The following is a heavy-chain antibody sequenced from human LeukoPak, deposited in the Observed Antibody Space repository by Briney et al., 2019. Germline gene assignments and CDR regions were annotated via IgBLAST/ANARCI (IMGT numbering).Heavy chain of an antibody. V-gene: IGHV3-30*02. D-gene: IGHD3-16*01. J-gene: IGHJ6*02. Sequence: PGGSLRLSCAASGFTFSSYGMHWVRQAPGKGLEWVAFIRYDGSKKYYADSVKSRFTISRDNSKNTLYLQMNSLRAEDTAVDYCAKDLSPPNYYCYYGMDVWGQETAVTVSS. CDR1: GFTFSSYG. CDR3: AKDLSPPNYYCYYGMDV. CDR2: IRYDGSKK.